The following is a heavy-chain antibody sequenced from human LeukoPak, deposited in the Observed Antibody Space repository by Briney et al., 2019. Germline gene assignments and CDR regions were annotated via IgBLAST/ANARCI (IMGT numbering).Heavy chain of an antibody. D-gene: IGHD6-19*01. CDR1: GYSFTSHW. CDR2: IYPGDFET. CDR3: ARLIGSGWYDY. J-gene: IGHJ4*02. V-gene: IGHV5-51*01. Sequence: GASLKISGKASGYSFTSHWIGWVRQLSGKGLEWMGIIYPGDFETRYSPSFQGQVTISADKSISTAYLQWSSLKASDTATYYCARLIGSGWYDYWGQGTLVTVSS.